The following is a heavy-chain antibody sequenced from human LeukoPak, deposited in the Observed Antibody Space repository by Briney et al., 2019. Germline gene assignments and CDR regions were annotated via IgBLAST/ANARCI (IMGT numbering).Heavy chain of an antibody. D-gene: IGHD6-25*01. CDR3: ATGASGFDH. CDR2: ISSSSTYI. Sequence: GGSLRLSCAASGFTFSTYSMNWVRQAPGKGLEWVSSISSSSTYIYYADSVKGRFTISRDNSKNTLYLQMNSLRAEDTAVYYCATGASGFDHWGQGTLVTVSS. V-gene: IGHV3-21*04. J-gene: IGHJ4*02. CDR1: GFTFSTYS.